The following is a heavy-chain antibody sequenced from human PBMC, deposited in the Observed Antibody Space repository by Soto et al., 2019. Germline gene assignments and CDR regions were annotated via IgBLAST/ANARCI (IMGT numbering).Heavy chain of an antibody. J-gene: IGHJ6*02. CDR2: ISDDGTSK. D-gene: IGHD3-10*01. CDR1: GLTFSDYV. CDR3: ENASGSYQCYYDMDF. Sequence: AGGSLRLSCATSGLTFSDYVMHWVRQAPGKGLEWVAFISDDGTSKYYADSVKGRFTISRDNSKNTLYLQMNSLRVEDTAVYYCENASGSYQCYYDMDFWGQGTTVTVSS. V-gene: IGHV3-30*02.